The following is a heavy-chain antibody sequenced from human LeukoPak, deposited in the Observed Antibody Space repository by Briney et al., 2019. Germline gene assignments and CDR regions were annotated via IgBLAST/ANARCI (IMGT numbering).Heavy chain of an antibody. D-gene: IGHD3-3*01. Sequence: PSEPLSLTCGLSGGSLINTHWLTWVRPPPGKGLDWIGVVHLDERTNCNPSLESLLTMSVDLSENQVSLKLTSVTAADKAVYYCAREGGFYRPLDYSGQGTLVTVSS. CDR2: VHLDERT. CDR3: AREGGFYRPLDY. CDR1: GGSLINTHW. V-gene: IGHV4-4*02. J-gene: IGHJ4*02.